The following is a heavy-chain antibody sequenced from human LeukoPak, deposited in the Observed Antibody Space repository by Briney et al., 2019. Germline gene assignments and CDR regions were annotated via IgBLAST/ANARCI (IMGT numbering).Heavy chain of an antibody. CDR3: ARVATTTNPPQRPFDY. Sequence: PSETLSLTCAASGNSISSGYYWGWIRQPPGKGLEWIGSIYYSGSTYYNPSLKSRVTISVDTSKNQFSLKLSSVTAADTAVYYCARVATTTNPPQRPFDYWGQGTLVTVSS. J-gene: IGHJ4*02. D-gene: IGHD5-12*01. CDR2: IYYSGST. V-gene: IGHV4-38-2*01. CDR1: GNSISSGYY.